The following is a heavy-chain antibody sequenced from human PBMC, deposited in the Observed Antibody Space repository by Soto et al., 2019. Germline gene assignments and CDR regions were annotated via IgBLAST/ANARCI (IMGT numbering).Heavy chain of an antibody. CDR2: ISGSGGST. CDR3: AKGSAVAGKANYYGMDV. Sequence: PGGSLRLSCAASGSTFSSYAMSWVRQAPGKGLEWVSAISGSGGSTYYADSVKGRFTISRDNSKNTLYLQMNSLRAEDTAVYYCAKGSAVAGKANYYGMDVWGQGTTVTVSS. V-gene: IGHV3-23*01. D-gene: IGHD6-19*01. J-gene: IGHJ6*02. CDR1: GSTFSSYA.